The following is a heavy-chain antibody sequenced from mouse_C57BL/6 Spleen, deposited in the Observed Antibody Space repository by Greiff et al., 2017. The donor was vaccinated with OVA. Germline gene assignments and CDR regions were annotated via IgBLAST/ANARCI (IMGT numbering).Heavy chain of an antibody. V-gene: IGHV3-6*01. CDR1: GYSITSGYY. J-gene: IGHJ3*01. D-gene: IGHD2-3*01. CDR2: ISYDGSN. Sequence: EESGPGLVKPSQSLSLTCSVTGYSITSGYYWNWIRQFPGNKLEWMGYISYDGSNNYNPSLKNRISITRDTSHNQFFLKLNSVTTEGTAALYCTRGGGYYVAWFAYWGQGTLVTVSA. CDR3: TRGGGYYVAWFAY.